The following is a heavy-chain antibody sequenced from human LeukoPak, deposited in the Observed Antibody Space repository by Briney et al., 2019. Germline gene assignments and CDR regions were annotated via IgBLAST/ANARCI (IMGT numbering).Heavy chain of an antibody. Sequence: GASVKVSCKASGYTFTSYDINWVRQATGQGLEWMGWMNPNSGNTGYAQKFQGRVTMTRNTSISTAYMELSSLRSEDTAVYYCARSVSPRIRGIVVGPAGRRRNWFDPRGQGTL. D-gene: IGHD2-2*01. CDR3: ARSVSPRIRGIVVGPAGRRRNWFDP. CDR1: GYTFTSYD. J-gene: IGHJ5*02. V-gene: IGHV1-8*01. CDR2: MNPNSGNT.